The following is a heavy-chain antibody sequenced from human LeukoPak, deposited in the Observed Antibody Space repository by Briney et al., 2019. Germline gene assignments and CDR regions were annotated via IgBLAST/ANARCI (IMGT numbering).Heavy chain of an antibody. Sequence: PGGSLRLSCAASGFTFSSYWMHWVRQAPGKGLVWVSRINSDGSDTNYADSVKGRFTISRDNARNTVYLQMNSLRAEDTAVYYCARDVNWIFFDVWGRGTLVTVSS. CDR2: INSDGSDT. J-gene: IGHJ2*01. V-gene: IGHV3-74*01. CDR1: GFTFSSYW. CDR3: ARDVNWIFFDV. D-gene: IGHD3-3*01.